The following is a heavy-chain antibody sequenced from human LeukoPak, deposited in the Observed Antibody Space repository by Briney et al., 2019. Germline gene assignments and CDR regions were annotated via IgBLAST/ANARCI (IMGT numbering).Heavy chain of an antibody. Sequence: GGSLRLSGAASGFSFTSYTMNWVRQAPGKGLEWVSSISSSSSYIYYADSVKGRFTISRDNAKNSVSLQMDSLRAEDTAVYYCAREDSDCGGDCHSDFDYWGQGTLVTVSS. CDR2: ISSSSSYI. CDR1: GFSFTSYT. V-gene: IGHV3-21*01. D-gene: IGHD2-21*02. CDR3: AREDSDCGGDCHSDFDY. J-gene: IGHJ4*02.